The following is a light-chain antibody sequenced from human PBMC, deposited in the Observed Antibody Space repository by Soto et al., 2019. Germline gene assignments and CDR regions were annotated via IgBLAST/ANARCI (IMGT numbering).Light chain of an antibody. CDR1: QSISIS. J-gene: IGKJ5*01. CDR3: QQRSNGIT. Sequence: EIVLTQSPATLSLSPGERVALSCRASQSISISLAWYQQKAGEAPRLLIYDASNRATGIPARFSGSGSGTDFTLTISSLEPEDFGVYYCQQRSNGITFGQGTRLEIK. CDR2: DAS. V-gene: IGKV3-11*01.